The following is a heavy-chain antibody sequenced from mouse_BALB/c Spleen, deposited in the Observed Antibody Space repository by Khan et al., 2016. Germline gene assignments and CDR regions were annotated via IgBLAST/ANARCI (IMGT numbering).Heavy chain of an antibody. CDR3: ARWGITTGRRYFDY. Sequence: EVQLQESGPGLVKPSQSLSLTCTVTGYSITSDYAWNWIRQFPGNKLEWMGYISYSGSTSYNPSLKSRISITRDTSKNQFFLQLNSVTTEDTATXYCARWGITTGRRYFDYWGQGTTLTVSS. V-gene: IGHV3-2*02. CDR2: ISYSGST. D-gene: IGHD2-4*01. CDR1: GYSITSDYA. J-gene: IGHJ2*01.